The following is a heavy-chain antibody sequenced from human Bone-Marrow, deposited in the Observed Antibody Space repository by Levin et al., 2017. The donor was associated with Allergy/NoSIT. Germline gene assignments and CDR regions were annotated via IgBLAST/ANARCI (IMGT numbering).Heavy chain of an antibody. Sequence: GGSLRLSCAASGFTFSSYAMSWVRQAPGKGLDWVSAISGSGTSTYYADSVKGRFTISRDNSMTPLYLQMNSLRAEATALYYCAKGAGWVAGAVALIWGQGTLVTVSS. CDR1: GFTFSSYA. D-gene: IGHD6-19*01. J-gene: IGHJ4*02. CDR3: AKGAGWVAGAVALI. V-gene: IGHV3-23*01. CDR2: ISGSGTST.